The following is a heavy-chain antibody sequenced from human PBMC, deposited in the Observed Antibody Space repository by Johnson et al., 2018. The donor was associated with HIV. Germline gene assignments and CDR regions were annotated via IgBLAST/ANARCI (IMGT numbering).Heavy chain of an antibody. CDR2: LWKDGSHK. CDR1: GFTVSNYG. V-gene: IGHV3-33*01. Sequence: QVQLVESGGGVVQPGRSLRLSCAVSGFTVSNYGMHLVRQAPGKGLEWVAVLWKDGSHKYYTDSVKGRFTISRDNSKNTVYLQMNSLRAEDTALYYCARGGAYSYVALDMWGQGTMVTVSS. CDR3: ARGGAYSYVALDM. J-gene: IGHJ3*02. D-gene: IGHD5-18*01.